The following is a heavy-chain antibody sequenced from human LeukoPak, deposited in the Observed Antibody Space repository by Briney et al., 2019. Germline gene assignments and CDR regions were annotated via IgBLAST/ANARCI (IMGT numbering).Heavy chain of an antibody. J-gene: IGHJ6*03. CDR3: ARGQGDFWSGSYYYYYMDV. CDR2: ISSSSGTI. Sequence: GGSLRLSCEASGFTFSGYSMNWVRQALGKGLEWVSYISSSSGTIYNADSVTGRFTISRDNTKNSLYLQMNSLRAEDTALYYCARGQGDFWSGSYYYYYMDVWGKGTTVTVSS. D-gene: IGHD3-3*01. V-gene: IGHV3-48*04. CDR1: GFTFSGYS.